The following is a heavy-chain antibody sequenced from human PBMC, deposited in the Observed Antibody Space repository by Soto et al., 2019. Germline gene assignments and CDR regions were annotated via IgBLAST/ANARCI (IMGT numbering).Heavy chain of an antibody. Sequence: QVQLVQSGAEVKKPGASVKVSCKASGYTFTSYGISWVRQAPGQGLEWMGWVTAYNDNTNYAQKFQGRVTMTTDTPTSTAYMELRSLRFDDTAVYYCARDETKGSSSWSPVVPWGQGTLVTVSS. CDR2: VTAYNDNT. CDR1: GYTFTSYG. D-gene: IGHD6-6*01. CDR3: ARDETKGSSSWSPVVP. V-gene: IGHV1-18*01. J-gene: IGHJ5*02.